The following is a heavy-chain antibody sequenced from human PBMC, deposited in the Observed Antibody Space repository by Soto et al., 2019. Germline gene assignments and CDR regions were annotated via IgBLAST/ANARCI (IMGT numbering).Heavy chain of an antibody. CDR2: IWYDGINK. D-gene: IGHD1-26*01. Sequence: QVQLVESGGGVVQPGGSLRLSCAASGFTFSTYGMHWVRQAPGKRLEWVAGIWYDGINKYYGDSVKGRFTISRDNSKDTLYLQMNSLRADDTAVYYCARESGSYCNDYWGQGTLVTVSS. V-gene: IGHV3-33*01. CDR3: ARESGSYCNDY. CDR1: GFTFSTYG. J-gene: IGHJ4*02.